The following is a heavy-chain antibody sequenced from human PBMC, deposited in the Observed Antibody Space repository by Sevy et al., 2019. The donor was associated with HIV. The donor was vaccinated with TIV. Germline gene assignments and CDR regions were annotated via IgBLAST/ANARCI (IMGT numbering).Heavy chain of an antibody. J-gene: IGHJ4*02. CDR3: ARAQQVTMLVVIGGLYFDF. D-gene: IGHD3-22*01. CDR2: IKQDMSEK. Sequence: GGSLRLSCAASGFTFSSYWMTWVRQAPGKGLEWVANIKQDMSEKYYADSVKGRLTISGDNARNSLYLQMESLRAEDTAAYYCARAQQVTMLVVIGGLYFDFWGQGTLVTVSS. CDR1: GFTFSSYW. V-gene: IGHV3-7*01.